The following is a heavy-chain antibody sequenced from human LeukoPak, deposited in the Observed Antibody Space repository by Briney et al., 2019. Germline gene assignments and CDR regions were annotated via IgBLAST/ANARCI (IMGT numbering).Heavy chain of an antibody. CDR3: ASYCSSTSCYYSDAFDI. CDR2: IYHSGST. V-gene: IGHV4-30-2*01. CDR1: GGSISSGGYS. J-gene: IGHJ3*02. D-gene: IGHD2-2*01. Sequence: SQTLSLTCAVSGGSISSGGYSWSWIRQPPGKGLEWIGYIYHSGSTYYNPSLKSRVTISVDRSKNQFSLKLSSVTAADPAVYYRASYCSSTSCYYSDAFDIWGQGTMVTVSS.